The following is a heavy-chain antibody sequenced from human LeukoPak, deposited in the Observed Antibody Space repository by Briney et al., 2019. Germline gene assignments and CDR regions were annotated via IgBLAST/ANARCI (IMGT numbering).Heavy chain of an antibody. J-gene: IGHJ4*02. V-gene: IGHV4-59*08. CDR1: GGSISSYY. D-gene: IGHD6-19*01. CDR3: ASEGLALAGNFYY. Sequence: SETLSLTCTVSGGSISSYYWSWIRQPPGKGLEWIGYIYYSGSTNYNPSLKSRVTISVDTSKNQFSLRVTSVTAADTGVYYCASEGLALAGNFYYWGQGALVTVSS. CDR2: IYYSGST.